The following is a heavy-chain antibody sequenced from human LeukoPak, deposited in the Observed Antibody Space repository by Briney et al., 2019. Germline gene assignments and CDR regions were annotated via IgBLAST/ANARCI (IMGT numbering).Heavy chain of an antibody. D-gene: IGHD1-26*01. CDR1: GFTFSSYA. Sequence: GGSLRLSCAASGFTFSSYAMSWVRQAPGKGLEWVSAISGSGGSTYYADSVKGRFTISRDNSRNTLYLQMNNLRAEDTALYYCASRPQDETYYAAFDYWGPGTLVTVSS. J-gene: IGHJ4*02. V-gene: IGHV3-23*01. CDR2: ISGSGGST. CDR3: ASRPQDETYYAAFDY.